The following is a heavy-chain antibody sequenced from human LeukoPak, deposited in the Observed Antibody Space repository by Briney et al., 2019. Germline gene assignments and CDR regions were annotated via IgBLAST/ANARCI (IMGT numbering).Heavy chain of an antibody. CDR1: GFTVSSNS. V-gene: IGHV3-53*01. D-gene: IGHD4/OR15-4a*01. J-gene: IGHJ4*02. CDR3: ARRAGAYSHPYDY. CDR2: IYSDNT. Sequence: VGTLRLSCTVSGFTVSSNSMSWVRQAPGKGLEWVSFIYSDNTHYSDSVKGRFTISRDNSKNTLYLQMNSLRAEDTAVYYCARRAGAYSHPYDYWGQGTLVTVSS.